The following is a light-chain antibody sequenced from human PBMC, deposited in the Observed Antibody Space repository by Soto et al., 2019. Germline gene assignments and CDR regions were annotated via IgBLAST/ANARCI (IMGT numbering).Light chain of an antibody. J-gene: IGLJ2*01. CDR3: SSYTSSTTVI. Sequence: QSVLTQPASVSGSPGQSITISCTGTGSDVGAYKYVSWYQQHPGKAPKLMIYEVSNRPSGISNRFSGSKSGNTASLTISGLQAEDESDYYCSSYTSSTTVIFGGGTKVTVL. V-gene: IGLV2-14*01. CDR1: GSDVGAYKY. CDR2: EVS.